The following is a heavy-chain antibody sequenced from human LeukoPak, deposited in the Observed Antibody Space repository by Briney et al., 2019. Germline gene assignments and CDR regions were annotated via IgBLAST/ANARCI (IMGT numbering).Heavy chain of an antibody. CDR3: ARESGSSTAFDY. CDR2: ISYDGSNK. J-gene: IGHJ4*02. CDR1: GFTFSSFA. Sequence: GGSLRLSCAASGFTFSSFAMHWVRQAPGKGLEWVAVISYDGSNKYYADSVKGRFTISRDNSKNTLYLQVNSLRAEDTAIFYCARESGSSTAFDYWGQGTLVTVSS. V-gene: IGHV3-30*14. D-gene: IGHD1-26*01.